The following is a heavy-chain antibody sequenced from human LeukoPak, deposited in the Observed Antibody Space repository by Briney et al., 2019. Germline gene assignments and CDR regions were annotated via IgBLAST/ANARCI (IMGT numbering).Heavy chain of an antibody. CDR3: AKNFEPHGSGSYVFDY. J-gene: IGHJ4*02. CDR2: ISGSGGST. D-gene: IGHD3-10*01. V-gene: IGHV3-23*01. CDR1: GFTFSSYA. Sequence: GGSLRLSCAASGFTFSSYAMSWVRQAPGKGLEWILAISGSGGSTYYADSVKGRFTISRDNSKNTLYLQMNSLRAEDTAVYYCAKNFEPHGSGSYVFDYWGQGTLVTVSS.